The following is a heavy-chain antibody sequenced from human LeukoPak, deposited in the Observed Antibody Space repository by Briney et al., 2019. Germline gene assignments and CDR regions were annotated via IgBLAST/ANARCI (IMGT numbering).Heavy chain of an antibody. D-gene: IGHD5-24*01. CDR3: ARNYPSKPLSYCDY. J-gene: IGHJ4*02. Sequence: PGGSLRLSCAASGFTFDDYGMSWVRQVPGKGLEWFSGINWSGVRTGYADSVKGRFTISRDNAKNSLYLEMNSLRAEDTALYCCARNYPSKPLSYCDYWGQGTLVTVSS. V-gene: IGHV3-20*04. CDR2: INWSGVRT. CDR1: GFTFDDYG.